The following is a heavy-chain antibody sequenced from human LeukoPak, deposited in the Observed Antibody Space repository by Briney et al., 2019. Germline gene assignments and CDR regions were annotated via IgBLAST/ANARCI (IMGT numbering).Heavy chain of an antibody. Sequence: GGSLRLSCAVSGFTFSSYWMHWVRQAPGKGLVWVSRINSDGSSTSYADSVEGRFTISRDNAKNTLYLQMNSLRAEDTAVYYCARRPLPAAISYHFDYWGHGTPVTVSS. CDR1: GFTFSSYW. J-gene: IGHJ4*01. V-gene: IGHV3-74*01. CDR2: INSDGSST. D-gene: IGHD2-2*01. CDR3: ARRPLPAAISYHFDY.